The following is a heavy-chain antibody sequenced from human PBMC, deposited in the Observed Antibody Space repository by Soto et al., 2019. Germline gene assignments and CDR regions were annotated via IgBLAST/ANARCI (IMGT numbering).Heavy chain of an antibody. CDR2: IIPIFGTA. CDR1: GGTFSSYA. D-gene: IGHD3-9*01. Sequence: SVKVSCKASGGTFSSYAISWVRQAPGQGLEWMGGIIPIFGTANYAQKFQGRVTITADESTSTAYMELSSLRSEDTAVYYCASPRSSYYDILTGYPLHFDYWSQGTLVTVSS. J-gene: IGHJ4*02. V-gene: IGHV1-69*13. CDR3: ASPRSSYYDILTGYPLHFDY.